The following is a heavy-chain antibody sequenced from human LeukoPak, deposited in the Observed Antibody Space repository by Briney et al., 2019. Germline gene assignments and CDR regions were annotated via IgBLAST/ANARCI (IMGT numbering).Heavy chain of an antibody. CDR2: IYYSGST. V-gene: IGHV4-39*07. CDR3: ASKVYALFDP. J-gene: IGHJ5*02. CDR1: GGSISSSSYY. Sequence: SETLSLTCTVSGGSISSSSYYWGWLRQPPGKGLEWIGSIYYSGSTYYNPSLKSRVTISVDTSKNQFSLKLSSVTAADTAVYYCASKVYALFDPWGQGTLVTVSS. D-gene: IGHD2-8*01.